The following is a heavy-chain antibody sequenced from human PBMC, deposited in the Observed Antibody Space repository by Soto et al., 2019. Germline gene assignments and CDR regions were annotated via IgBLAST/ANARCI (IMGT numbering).Heavy chain of an antibody. CDR3: ARDGRSGWTSYHFDY. J-gene: IGHJ4*02. Sequence: HVQLVESGGGVVQPGRSLRLSCAASGFIFSDYGMHWVRQTPGNGLEWVAVIWFDGSNEYYGDSVKGRFTISRDNSKNTVYLQMNSLRAEDTAVYYCARDGRSGWTSYHFDYWGQGTLVTVSS. CDR2: IWFDGSNE. D-gene: IGHD6-19*01. V-gene: IGHV3-33*01. CDR1: GFIFSDYG.